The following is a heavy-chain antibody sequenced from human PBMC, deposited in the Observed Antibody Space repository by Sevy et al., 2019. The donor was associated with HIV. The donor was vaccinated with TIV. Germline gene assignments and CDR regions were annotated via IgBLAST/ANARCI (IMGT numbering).Heavy chain of an antibody. CDR2: ISGSGTRT. D-gene: IGHD3-22*01. CDR3: AKGGGGHYDPDEIGYYFYYYNMDV. Sequence: GGSLRLSCAVSGFSFDSYGMTWVRQAPGKGLEWVSGISGSGTRTYYADSVKGRFIISRDNSKNTLYLQMNSLRSEDTRIYYWAKGGGGHYDPDEIGYYFYYYNMDVWGKGTTVTVSS. CDR1: GFSFDSYG. J-gene: IGHJ6*03. V-gene: IGHV3-23*01.